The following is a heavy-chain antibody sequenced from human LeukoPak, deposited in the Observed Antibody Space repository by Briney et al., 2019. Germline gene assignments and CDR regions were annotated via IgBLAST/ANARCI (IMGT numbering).Heavy chain of an antibody. J-gene: IGHJ6*02. D-gene: IGHD6-13*01. CDR2: IYTSGST. CDR1: GGSISSYY. CDR3: ARDSGFRSSSWTTYYYYYGMDV. V-gene: IGHV4-4*07. Sequence: KASETLSLTCTVSGGSISSYYWSWIRQPAGKGLEWIGRIYTSGSTNCNPSLKSRVTMSVDTSKNQFSLKLSSVTAADTAVYYCARDSGFRSSSWTTYYYYYGMDVWGQGTTVTVSS.